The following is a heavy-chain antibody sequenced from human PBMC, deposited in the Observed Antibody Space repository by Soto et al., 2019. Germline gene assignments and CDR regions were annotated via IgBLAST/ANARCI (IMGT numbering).Heavy chain of an antibody. CDR3: ARDEEGLSIAARPYENSWFDP. J-gene: IGHJ5*02. CDR2: IYTSGST. D-gene: IGHD6-6*01. CDR1: GGSISSYY. V-gene: IGHV4-4*07. Sequence: SETLSLTCTVSGGSISSYYWSWIRQPAGKGLEWIGRIYTSGSTNYNPSLKSRVTMSVDTSKNQFSLKLSSVTAADTAVYYCARDEEGLSIAARPYENSWFDPWGQGTLVTVSS.